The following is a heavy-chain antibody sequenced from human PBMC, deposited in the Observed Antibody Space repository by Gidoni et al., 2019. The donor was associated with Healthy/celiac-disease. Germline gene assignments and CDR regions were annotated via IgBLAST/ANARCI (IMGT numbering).Heavy chain of an antibody. V-gene: IGHV3-11*01. D-gene: IGHD3-10*01. Sequence: QVQLVESGGGLVKPGGALRLSCAASGFSVTDFYMTWIRQAPGKGLEWLSYSGSGGRTIYYADSVKGRFTISRDNAKNSLYLQMNSLRAEDTAVYFCAREDYDSGKQLDYWGQGTLVTVSS. J-gene: IGHJ4*02. CDR1: GFSVTDFY. CDR2: SGSGGRTI. CDR3: AREDYDSGKQLDY.